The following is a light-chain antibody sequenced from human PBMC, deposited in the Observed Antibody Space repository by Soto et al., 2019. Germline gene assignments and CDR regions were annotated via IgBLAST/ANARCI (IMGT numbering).Light chain of an antibody. J-gene: IGKJ3*01. CDR3: QQYNSYSLAT. CDR2: KAS. Sequence: DIPMTQSPSTLSASVGDRVTITCRASQSISSWLAWYQQKPGKAPKLLIYKASSLESGVPSTFSGSGSGTEFTLTISSLQPDDFATYYCQQYNSYSLATFGPGTKVDIK. CDR1: QSISSW. V-gene: IGKV1-5*03.